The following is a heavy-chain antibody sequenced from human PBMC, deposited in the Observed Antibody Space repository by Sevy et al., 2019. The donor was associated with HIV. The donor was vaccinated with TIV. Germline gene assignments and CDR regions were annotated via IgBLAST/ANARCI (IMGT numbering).Heavy chain of an antibody. J-gene: IGHJ6*02. CDR3: AREGSAYDTYYYHYAMDV. V-gene: IGHV3-7*01. D-gene: IGHD5-12*01. CDR1: GFTFKSYW. CDR2: INQDGSEK. Sequence: GESLKISCAASGFTFKSYWMTWVRQAPGKGLEWMANINQDGSEKYYSDSLKGRFSISRDNSKNSVHLQINTLRAEDTAVYYCAREGSAYDTYYYHYAMDVWGQGTTVTVSS.